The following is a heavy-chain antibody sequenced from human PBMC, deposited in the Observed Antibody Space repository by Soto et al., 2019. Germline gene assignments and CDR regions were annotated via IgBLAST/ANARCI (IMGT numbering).Heavy chain of an antibody. CDR2: ISYDGSNK. Sequence: PGGALRLSCAASGFTVSSYGMHWVRQAPGKGLEWVAVISYDGSNKYYADSVKGRFTISRGNSKNTLYLQMNSLRAEDTAVYYCAKDGNYYDSSPGLFDYWGQGTLVTVSS. CDR1: GFTVSSYG. D-gene: IGHD3-22*01. V-gene: IGHV3-30*18. J-gene: IGHJ4*02. CDR3: AKDGNYYDSSPGLFDY.